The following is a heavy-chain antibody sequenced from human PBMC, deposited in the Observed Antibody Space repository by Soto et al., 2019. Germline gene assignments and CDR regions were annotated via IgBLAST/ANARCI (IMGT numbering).Heavy chain of an antibody. Sequence: PSETLSLTCAASGGSISSSNWWSWVRQPPGKGLERIGEIYHSGSTNYNPSLKSQVTISVDKYKNQFSLKLSSVTAADTTVHSWAKTPWEENTGYYFDYWGQEPLVTSPQ. CDR2: IYHSGST. J-gene: IGHJ4*02. V-gene: IGHV4-4*02. CDR3: AKTPWEENTGYYFDY. CDR1: GGSISSSNW. D-gene: IGHD1-26*01.